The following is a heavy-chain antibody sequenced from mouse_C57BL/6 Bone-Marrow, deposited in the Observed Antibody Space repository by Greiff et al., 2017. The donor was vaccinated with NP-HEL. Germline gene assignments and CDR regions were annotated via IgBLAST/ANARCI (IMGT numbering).Heavy chain of an antibody. D-gene: IGHD1-1*01. CDR1: GFTFSDYY. J-gene: IGHJ1*03. Sequence: EVQLQESGGGLVQPGGSLKLSCAASGFTFSDYYMYWVRQTPEKRLEWVAYISNGGGSTYYPDTVKGRFTISRDNAKNTLYLQMSRLKSEDTAMYYCARQFYYGSSYVFWYFDVWGTGTTVTVSS. V-gene: IGHV5-12*01. CDR2: ISNGGGST. CDR3: ARQFYYGSSYVFWYFDV.